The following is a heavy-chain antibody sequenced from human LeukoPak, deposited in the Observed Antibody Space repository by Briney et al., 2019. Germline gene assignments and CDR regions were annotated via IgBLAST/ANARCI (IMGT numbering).Heavy chain of an antibody. CDR1: GYTSTSYD. J-gene: IGHJ6*02. Sequence: ASVKVSCKASGYTSTSYDINWVRQATGQGLEWMGWMNPNSGNTGYAQKFQGRVTMTRNTSISTAYMELSSLRSEDTAVYYCARGGRFTMVRGVIISPDYYGMDVWGQGTTVTVSS. V-gene: IGHV1-8*01. CDR2: MNPNSGNT. D-gene: IGHD3-10*01. CDR3: ARGGRFTMVRGVIISPDYYGMDV.